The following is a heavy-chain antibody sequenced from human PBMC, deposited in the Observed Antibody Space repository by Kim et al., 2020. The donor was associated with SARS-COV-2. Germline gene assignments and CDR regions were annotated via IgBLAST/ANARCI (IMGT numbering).Heavy chain of an antibody. CDR3: ASGSMVRGVILGY. Sequence: AQKFQGRVTITADESTSTAYMELSSLRSEDTAVYYCASGSMVRGVILGYWGQGTLVTVSS. V-gene: IGHV1-69*01. D-gene: IGHD3-10*01. J-gene: IGHJ4*02.